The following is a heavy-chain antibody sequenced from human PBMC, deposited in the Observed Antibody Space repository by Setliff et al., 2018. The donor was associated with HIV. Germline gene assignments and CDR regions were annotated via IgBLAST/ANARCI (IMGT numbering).Heavy chain of an antibody. CDR3: ARVGYYDTSFDY. CDR2: INRSGST. CDR1: GGSFSGYY. Sequence: SETLSLTCDVYGGSFSGYYWSWIRQPPGKGLEWIGKINRSGSTNYNPSLKSRVTISVDTSKNQFSLKLGSVTAADTAVYYCARVGYYDTSFDYWGQGTLVTVSS. J-gene: IGHJ4*02. V-gene: IGHV4-34*01. D-gene: IGHD3-22*01.